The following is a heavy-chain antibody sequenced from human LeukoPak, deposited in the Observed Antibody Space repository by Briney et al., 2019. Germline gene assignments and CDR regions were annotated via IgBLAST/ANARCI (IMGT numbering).Heavy chain of an antibody. D-gene: IGHD3-3*01. CDR2: INHSGST. CDR3: ASHDFWSGYLYYFDY. CDR1: GGSFSGYY. Sequence: SETLSLTCAVYGGSFSGYYWSWIRQPPGKGLEWIGEINHSGSTNYNPSLKSRVTISVDTSKNQFSLKLSSVTAADTAVYYCASHDFWSGYLYYFDYWGQGTLVTVPS. V-gene: IGHV4-34*01. J-gene: IGHJ4*02.